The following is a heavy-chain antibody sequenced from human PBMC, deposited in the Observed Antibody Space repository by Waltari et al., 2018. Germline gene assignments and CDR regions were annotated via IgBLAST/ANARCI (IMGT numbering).Heavy chain of an antibody. J-gene: IGHJ4*02. D-gene: IGHD2-2*01. CDR2: IYYSGRT. CDR3: ARLPYCSSTSCHSLDY. V-gene: IGHV4-39*01. Sequence: QLQLQESGPGLVKPSETLSLTCTVSGGSISSSSYYWGWIRQPPGKGLEWIGSIYYSGRTYYNPALKSRVTISVDTSKNQFSLKLSSVTAADTAVYYCARLPYCSSTSCHSLDYWGQGTLVTVSS. CDR1: GGSISSSSYY.